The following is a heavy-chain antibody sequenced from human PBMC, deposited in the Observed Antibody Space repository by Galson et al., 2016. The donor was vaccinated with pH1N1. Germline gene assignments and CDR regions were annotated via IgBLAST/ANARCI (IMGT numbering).Heavy chain of an antibody. CDR3: TRRYYFDY. Sequence: SVKVSCKAAGYSVTRYYMHWVRQAPGQGLEWMGIIDTSDGTKTYSQKFQGRIILTRDTSTNSVHMELTTLRPDDSATYFCTRRYYFDYWGQGTLVTVSS. V-gene: IGHV1-46*01. J-gene: IGHJ4*02. CDR2: IDTSDGTK. CDR1: GYSVTRYY.